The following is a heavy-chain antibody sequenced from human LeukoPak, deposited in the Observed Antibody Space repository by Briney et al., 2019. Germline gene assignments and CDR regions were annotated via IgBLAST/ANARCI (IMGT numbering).Heavy chain of an antibody. CDR2: TNPHGTTV. D-gene: IGHD5-18*01. CDR1: GLSFSNYW. Sequence: GGSLRLSCAVSGLSFSNYWMHWVRQAPGKGLVWVARTNPHGTTVDYADSVKGRFTISRDNAKNTLFLQMNSLRAEDTAVYYCASGYTYVRLGDHWGQGTLVTVSS. CDR3: ASGYTYVRLGDH. J-gene: IGHJ4*02. V-gene: IGHV3-74*01.